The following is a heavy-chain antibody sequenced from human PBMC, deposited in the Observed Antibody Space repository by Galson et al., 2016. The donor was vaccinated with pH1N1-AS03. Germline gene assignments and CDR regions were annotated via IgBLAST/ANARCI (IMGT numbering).Heavy chain of an antibody. CDR2: IIPMLGRG. Sequence: SVKVSCKASGGTFSTNGFTWVRQAPGQGLEWMGRIIPMLGRGNYAQKFQGRVTIIADIPTSTTYMELSNLTSEDTAISYCARERDSSSSSIFVYWGQGTQVTVSS. D-gene: IGHD6-6*01. CDR3: ARERDSSSSSIFVY. V-gene: IGHV1-69*04. CDR1: GGTFSTNG. J-gene: IGHJ4*02.